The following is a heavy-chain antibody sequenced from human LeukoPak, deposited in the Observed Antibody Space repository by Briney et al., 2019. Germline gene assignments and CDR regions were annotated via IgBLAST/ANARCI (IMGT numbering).Heavy chain of an antibody. CDR3: ARGRRGYSSAPLDY. V-gene: IGHV4-59*12. CDR1: GGSISSYY. Sequence: SETLSLTCTVSGGSISSYYWSWIRQPPGKGLEWIGYIYYSGSTNYNPSLKSRVTISVDTSKNQFSLKLSSVTAADTAVYYCARGRRGYSSAPLDYWGQGTLVTVSS. J-gene: IGHJ4*02. D-gene: IGHD6-25*01. CDR2: IYYSGST.